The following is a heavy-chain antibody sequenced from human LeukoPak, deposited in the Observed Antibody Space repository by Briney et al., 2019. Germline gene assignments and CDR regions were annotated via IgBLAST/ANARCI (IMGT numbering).Heavy chain of an antibody. CDR3: SRGVTQGPESYDGFDN. Sequence: GGSLRLSCAASGFTFSNYIMNWVRQAPGKGLEWVSYISSSSSTTYYADSVKGRFTTSRDNAKNSLYLQMNSLRAEDTAVYYWSRGVTQGPESYDGFDNLGQGAKVTGPS. V-gene: IGHV3-48*04. CDR1: GFTFSNYI. J-gene: IGHJ3*02. CDR2: ISSSSSTT. D-gene: IGHD1-14*01.